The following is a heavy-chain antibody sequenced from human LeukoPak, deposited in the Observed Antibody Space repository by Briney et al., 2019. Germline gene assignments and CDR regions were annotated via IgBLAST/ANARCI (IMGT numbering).Heavy chain of an antibody. J-gene: IGHJ5*02. V-gene: IGHV4-34*01. CDR1: GGSFSGYY. Sequence: SETLSLTCAVYGGSFSGYYWSWIRQPPGKGLEWIGAINHSRSTNYNPSLKSRVTISVDTSKNQFSLKLSSVTDADTAVYYCARSARAGIVVVVAATTNWFDPWGQGTLVTVSS. CDR3: ARSARAGIVVVVAATTNWFDP. D-gene: IGHD2-15*01. CDR2: INHSRST.